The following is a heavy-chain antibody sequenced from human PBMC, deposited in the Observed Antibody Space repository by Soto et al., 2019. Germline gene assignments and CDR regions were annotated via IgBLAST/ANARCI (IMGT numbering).Heavy chain of an antibody. J-gene: IGHJ3*02. V-gene: IGHV4-34*01. D-gene: IGHD3-16*02. CDR3: AREIKAYAWGSYRYGEDDFDI. Sequence: SETLSITCAVYGRSFSGYYWSWIRQPPGKGLEWIGEINHSGSTNYNPSLKSRVTISVDTSKNQFSLKLSSVTAADKAVYYCAREIKAYAWGSYRYGEDDFDIWRQGTMVTVSS. CDR1: GRSFSGYY. CDR2: INHSGST.